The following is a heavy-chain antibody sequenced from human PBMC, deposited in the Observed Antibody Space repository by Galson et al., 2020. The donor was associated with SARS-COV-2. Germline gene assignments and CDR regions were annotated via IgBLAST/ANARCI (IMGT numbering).Heavy chain of an antibody. Sequence: GGSLRLSCAASGFTFSSYAMSWVRQAPGKGLEWVSAISGSGGSPYYADSVKGRFTISRDNSKNTLYLQMNSLRAEDTAVYYCAKELDWGYYYYGMDVWGQGTTVTVSS. CDR2: ISGSGGSP. CDR1: GFTFSSYA. CDR3: AKELDWGYYYYGMDV. J-gene: IGHJ6*02. D-gene: IGHD7-27*01. V-gene: IGHV3-23*01.